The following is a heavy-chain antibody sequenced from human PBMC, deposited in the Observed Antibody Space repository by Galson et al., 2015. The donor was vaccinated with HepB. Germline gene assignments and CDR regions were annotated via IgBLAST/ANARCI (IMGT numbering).Heavy chain of an antibody. V-gene: IGHV1-46*03. CDR3: ARTPAMVTKAFDY. CDR2: INPSGGST. Sequence: SVKVSCKASGYTFTSYYMHWVRQAPGQGLEWMGIINPSGGSTSYAQKFQGRVAMTRDTSTSTVYMELSSLRSEDTAVYYCARTPAMVTKAFDYWGQGTLVTVSS. CDR1: GYTFTSYY. J-gene: IGHJ4*02. D-gene: IGHD5-18*01.